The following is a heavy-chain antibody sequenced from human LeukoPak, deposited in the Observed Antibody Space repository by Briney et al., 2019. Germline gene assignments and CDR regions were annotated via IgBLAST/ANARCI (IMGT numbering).Heavy chain of an antibody. D-gene: IGHD6-19*01. CDR3: ARFALDPIAVAGPYFDY. Sequence: PSETLSLTCAVYGVSFSGYYWSWIRQPPGKGLEWIGEINHSGSTNYNPSLKSRVTISVDTSKNQFSLKLSSVTAADTAVYYCARFALDPIAVAGPYFDYWGQGTLSPSPQ. CDR2: INHSGST. J-gene: IGHJ4*02. V-gene: IGHV4-34*01. CDR1: GVSFSGYY.